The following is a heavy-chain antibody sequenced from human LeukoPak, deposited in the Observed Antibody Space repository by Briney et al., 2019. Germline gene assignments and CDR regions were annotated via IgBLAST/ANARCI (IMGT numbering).Heavy chain of an antibody. CDR1: GYSISSGYY. CDR3: ARHTSPNWGSPYYYYMDV. Sequence: SETLSLTCAVSGYSISSGYYWGWIRQPPGKGLEWIGSIYHSGSTYYNPSLKSRVTISVDTSKNQFSLKLRSVTAADTAVYYCARHTSPNWGSPYYYYMDVWGKGTTVTVSS. D-gene: IGHD7-27*01. CDR2: IYHSGST. V-gene: IGHV4-38-2*01. J-gene: IGHJ6*03.